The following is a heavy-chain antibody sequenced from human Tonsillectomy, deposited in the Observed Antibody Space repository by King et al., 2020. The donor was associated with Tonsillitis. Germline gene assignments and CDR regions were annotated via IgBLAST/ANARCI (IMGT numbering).Heavy chain of an antibody. J-gene: IGHJ6*03. D-gene: IGHD5-24*01. Sequence: VTLKESGPVLMTPTETLTLTCTVSGFSLSSARMGVRWIRQPPGKALEWLGEITSNDEKSYTTSLKSRLSISKDTSKSQVVLNLANLGPDDTGTYYCARIGSNFYYYMDVWGKGTTVAVSS. CDR1: GFSLSSARMG. CDR3: ARIGSNFYYYMDV. CDR2: ITSNDEK. V-gene: IGHV2-26*01.